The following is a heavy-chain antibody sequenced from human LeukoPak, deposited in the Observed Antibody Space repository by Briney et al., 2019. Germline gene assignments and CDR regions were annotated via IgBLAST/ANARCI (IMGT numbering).Heavy chain of an antibody. Sequence: PSETLSLTCTVSGASSSSSYCSWIRQPPGKGLDWIGYIHYSGSTNYNPSLKSRVTISVDTSKKQFSLKLGSVTAADTAVYYCARHVDSWGAFDIWGQGTRVTVSS. D-gene: IGHD7-27*01. CDR2: IHYSGST. CDR3: ARHVDSWGAFDI. V-gene: IGHV4-59*08. CDR1: GASSSSSY. J-gene: IGHJ3*02.